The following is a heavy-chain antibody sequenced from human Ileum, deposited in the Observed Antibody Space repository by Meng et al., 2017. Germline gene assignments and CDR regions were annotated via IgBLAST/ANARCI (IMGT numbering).Heavy chain of an antibody. CDR3: ARHSTDWSLDY. J-gene: IGHJ4*02. V-gene: IGHV1-18*01. CDR2: VNPNHGGA. Sequence: QVQLVQPGAEVKEPGASVKVSCKTSGYTFTNYQTGWVRQAPGQGLEWMGWVNPNHGGASYAQKFQGRLTMTIDTSTTTVYMELRSLRSDDSALYYCARHSTDWSLDYWGQGTLVTVSS. CDR1: GYTFTNYQ. D-gene: IGHD2/OR15-2a*01.